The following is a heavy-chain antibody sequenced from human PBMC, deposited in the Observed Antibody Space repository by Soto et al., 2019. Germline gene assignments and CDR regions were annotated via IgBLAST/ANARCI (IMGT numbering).Heavy chain of an antibody. Sequence: SETLSLTCTVSGGSISSYYWSWIRQPPGKGLEWIGYIYYSGSTNYNPSLKSRVTISVDTSKNQFSLKLSSVTAADTAVYYCARVRRFIYYYMDVWGKGTTVTVSS. J-gene: IGHJ6*03. CDR3: ARVRRFIYYYMDV. CDR1: GGSISSYY. CDR2: IYYSGST. D-gene: IGHD3-3*01. V-gene: IGHV4-59*01.